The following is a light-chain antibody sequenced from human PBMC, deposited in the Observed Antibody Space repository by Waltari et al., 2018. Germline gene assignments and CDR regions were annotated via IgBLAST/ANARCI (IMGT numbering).Light chain of an antibody. CDR1: RSDLGSYHL. Sequence: QSALTQPASVSGSPGQSITISCTGLRSDLGSYHLVSWFQQHPDKAPKLLVYGVSKRPPEVSNRFAGSASGNTAYLTISGLQAEDEADYYCCSSPESSTSWVFGGGTKLTVL. CDR3: CSSPESSTSWV. CDR2: GVS. V-gene: IGLV2-23*02. J-gene: IGLJ3*02.